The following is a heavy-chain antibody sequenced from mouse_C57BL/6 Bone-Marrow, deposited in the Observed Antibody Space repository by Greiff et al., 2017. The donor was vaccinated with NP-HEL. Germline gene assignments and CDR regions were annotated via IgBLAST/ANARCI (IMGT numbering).Heavy chain of an antibody. D-gene: IGHD2-1*01. CDR2: ISDGGSYT. V-gene: IGHV5-4*01. J-gene: IGHJ2*01. CDR1: GFTFSSYA. Sequence: DVKLVESGGGLVKPGGSLKLSCAASGFTFSSYAMSWVSQTPEKRLEWVATISDGGSYTYYPDNVKGRFTITRDNAKNNLYLQMSHLKSEDTAMYYCARDGVSFDNWGQGTTLTVSS. CDR3: ARDGVSFDN.